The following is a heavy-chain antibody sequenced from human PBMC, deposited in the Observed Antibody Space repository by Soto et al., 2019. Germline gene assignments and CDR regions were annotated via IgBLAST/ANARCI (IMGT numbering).Heavy chain of an antibody. J-gene: IGHJ6*02. V-gene: IGHV3-23*01. D-gene: IGHD1-1*01. CDR3: GKAEHYYYYGMDV. Sequence: GGSLRLSCAASGFTFSSYAMSWVRQAPGKGLEWVSAISGSGGSTYYADSVKGRFTISRDNSKNTLYLQMNSLRAEDTAVYYCGKAEHYYYYGMDVWGQGXTVTVYS. CDR2: ISGSGGST. CDR1: GFTFSSYA.